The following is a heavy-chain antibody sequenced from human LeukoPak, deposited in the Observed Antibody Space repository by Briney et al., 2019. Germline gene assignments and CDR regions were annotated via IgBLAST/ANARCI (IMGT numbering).Heavy chain of an antibody. CDR2: IYYSGST. D-gene: IGHD3-9*01. CDR1: GGSISSGDYY. J-gene: IGHJ3*02. V-gene: IGHV4-30-4*08. Sequence: SQTLSLTCTVSGGSISSGDYYWSWIRQPPGKGLEWIGYIYYSGSTYYNPSLKSRVTISVDTSKNQFSLKLSSVTAADTAVYYCARVVILTGYYYDAFDIWGQGTMVTVSS. CDR3: ARVVILTGYYYDAFDI.